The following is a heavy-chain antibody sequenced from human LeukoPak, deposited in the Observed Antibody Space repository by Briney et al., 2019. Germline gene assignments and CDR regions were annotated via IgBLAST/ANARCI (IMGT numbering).Heavy chain of an antibody. V-gene: IGHV3-33*01. Sequence: GGSLRLSCAASGFTFSSYGMHWVRQAPGKGLEWVAVIWYDGSNKYYADSVKGRFTISRDNSKNTLYLQMNSLRAEDTAVYYCARDPSNINRGYSYGSPFDHWGQGTLVTVSS. CDR3: ARDPSNINRGYSYGSPFDH. CDR2: IWYDGSNK. J-gene: IGHJ4*02. CDR1: GFTFSSYG. D-gene: IGHD5-18*01.